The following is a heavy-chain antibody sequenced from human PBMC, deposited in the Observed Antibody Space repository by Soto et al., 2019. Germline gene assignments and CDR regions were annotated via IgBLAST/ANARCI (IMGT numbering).Heavy chain of an antibody. J-gene: IGHJ4*01. CDR2: INPILRMS. Sequence: SVKVSCKASGDTFSFYSINWVRQAPGLGLEWMGRINPILRMSNYAQRFQGRVTMTADKSTSTAYMELSSLRSEDTAMYYCASSYGSGYRAFDYWGQ. V-gene: IGHV1-69*02. CDR1: GDTFSFYS. D-gene: IGHD3-10*01. CDR3: ASSYGSGYRAFDY.